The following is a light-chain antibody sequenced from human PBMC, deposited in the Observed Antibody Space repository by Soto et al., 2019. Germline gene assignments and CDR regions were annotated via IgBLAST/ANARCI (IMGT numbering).Light chain of an antibody. CDR2: GAS. CDR1: QSVSSD. CDR3: QQYGSSPLT. J-gene: IGKJ4*01. Sequence: EIVLTQSPGTLSLSPGERATLSCRASQSVSSDLAWYHQKPGQAPRLLIYGASSRATGIPDRFSGSGSGTDFTLTISRLEPEDFAVYYCQQYGSSPLTFGGGTKVDIK. V-gene: IGKV3-20*01.